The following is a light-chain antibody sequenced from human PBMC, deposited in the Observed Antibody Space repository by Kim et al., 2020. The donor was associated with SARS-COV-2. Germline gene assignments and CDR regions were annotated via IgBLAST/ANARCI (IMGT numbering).Light chain of an antibody. Sequence: VQDGVTITYRATPAIRNHCGCYQQNPGKASKRLIYAASSLRSGVPSRFSDSGSGTDYTLTISSLQPEDFATKSCLQHRTFPIAFGQGTRLDSK. CDR1: PAIRNH. CDR3: LQHRTFPIA. V-gene: IGKV1-17*01. J-gene: IGKJ5*01. CDR2: AAS.